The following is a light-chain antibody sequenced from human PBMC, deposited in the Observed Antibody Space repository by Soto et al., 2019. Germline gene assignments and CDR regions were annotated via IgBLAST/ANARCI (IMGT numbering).Light chain of an antibody. CDR1: QRVSTN. Sequence: IEMTQSPATLSVSPGERATLTSRASQRVSTNLAWYQQKPSQAPRLLIYGASTSATGSPARFSGSGSGTEFTLTISSLQAEDCAVYSCQQYNNWPDTCGGGTKV. CDR2: GAS. V-gene: IGKV3-15*01. J-gene: IGKJ4*01. CDR3: QQYNNWPDT.